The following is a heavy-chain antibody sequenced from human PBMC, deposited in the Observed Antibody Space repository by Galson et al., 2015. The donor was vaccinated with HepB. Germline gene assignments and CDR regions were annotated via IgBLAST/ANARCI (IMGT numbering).Heavy chain of an antibody. CDR2: IKQDGSEK. J-gene: IGHJ4*02. V-gene: IGHV3-7*03. D-gene: IGHD4-11*01. CDR1: GLIFRNYW. CDR3: AREEHSNWRE. Sequence: SLRLSCAASGLIFRNYWMSWVRQAPGKGLEWVANIKQDGSEKYYVASVKGRFTISRDNAKNSLYLQMNSLRAEDTAVYYCAREEHSNWREWGQGTLVIVSS.